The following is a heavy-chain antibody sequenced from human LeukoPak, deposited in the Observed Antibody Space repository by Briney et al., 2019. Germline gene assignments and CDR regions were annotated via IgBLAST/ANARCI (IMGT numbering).Heavy chain of an antibody. V-gene: IGHV4-39*07. CDR2: IYYSGSS. CDR3: ARGRVVGATTSHYYYYYGMDV. J-gene: IGHJ6*02. D-gene: IGHD1-26*01. Sequence: SETLSLTCTVSGGSISSSSYYWGWIRQPPGKGLEWIGYIYYSGSSYYNPSLKSRVTISVDTSKNQFSLKLSSVTAADTAVYYCARGRVVGATTSHYYYYYGMDVWGQGTTVTVSS. CDR1: GGSISSSSYY.